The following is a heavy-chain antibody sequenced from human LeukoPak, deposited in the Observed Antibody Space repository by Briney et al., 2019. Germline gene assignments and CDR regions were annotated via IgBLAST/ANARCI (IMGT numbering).Heavy chain of an antibody. CDR1: GFTFSTYG. J-gene: IGHJ4*02. Sequence: PGGSLRLSCAASGFTFSTYGMHWVRQAPGKGLEWVALIGYDGSNKYYADSVKGRFTISRDYSTNTLYLQMSSLRAEDTAVYYCARGTSVTHGYFEYWGQGTLVTVSS. CDR3: ARGTSVTHGYFEY. CDR2: IGYDGSNK. D-gene: IGHD4-17*01. V-gene: IGHV3-33*01.